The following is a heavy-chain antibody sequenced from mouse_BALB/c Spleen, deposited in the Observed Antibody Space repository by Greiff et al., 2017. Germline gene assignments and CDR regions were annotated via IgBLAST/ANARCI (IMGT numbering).Heavy chain of an antibody. J-gene: IGHJ4*01. D-gene: IGHD1-1*01. CDR1: GFTFSSFG. V-gene: IGHV5-17*02. CDR3: ARRTTVVARGDAMDD. Sequence: DVKLVESGGGLVQPGGSRKLSCAASGFTFSSFGMHWVRQAPEKGLEWVAYISSGSSTIYYADTVKGRFTISRDNPKNTLFLQMTSLRSEDTARYYCARRTTVVARGDAMDDWGQGTSVTVSA. CDR2: ISSGSSTI.